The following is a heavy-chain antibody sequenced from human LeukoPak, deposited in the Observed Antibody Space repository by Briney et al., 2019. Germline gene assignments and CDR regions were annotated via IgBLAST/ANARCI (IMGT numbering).Heavy chain of an antibody. D-gene: IGHD3-10*01. CDR2: IYSGGST. CDR1: GFTVSSNY. CDR3: ARDRRYYGSGSFPTRFGFDP. V-gene: IGHV3-66*01. Sequence: GGSLRLSCAASGFTVSSNYMSWVRQAPGKGLEWVSVIYSGGSTYYADSVKGRFTISRDNSKNTLYLQMNSLRAEDTAVYYCARDRRYYGSGSFPTRFGFDPWGQGTLVTVSS. J-gene: IGHJ5*02.